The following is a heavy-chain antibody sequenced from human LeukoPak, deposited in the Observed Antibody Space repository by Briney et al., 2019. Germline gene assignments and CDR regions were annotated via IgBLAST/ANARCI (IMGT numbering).Heavy chain of an antibody. CDR3: AREVMGTLGTNWFDP. Sequence: GGSLRLSCAASGFTFSRYWMSWVRQAPGKGLEWVANIKQDGSEKYYVDSVKGRFTISRDNAKNSLYLQMNSLRAEDTAVYYCAREVMGTLGTNWFDPSCQGTLVTVSS. J-gene: IGHJ5*02. V-gene: IGHV3-7*01. CDR1: GFTFSRYW. CDR2: IKQDGSEK. D-gene: IGHD7-27*01.